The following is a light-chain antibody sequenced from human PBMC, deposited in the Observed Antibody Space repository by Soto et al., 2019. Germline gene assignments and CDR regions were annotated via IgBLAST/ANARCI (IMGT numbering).Light chain of an antibody. Sequence: EWRQSQGTLSLSRGERATRACRAIQSVSSSYLAWYQQKPGQAPRLLIYGASSRATGIPDRFSGSVSGTDFTLTISRLEPEDFAVYHCQQRTTWPLSITYAQGTRLEIK. V-gene: IGKV3D-20*02. J-gene: IGKJ5*01. CDR2: GAS. CDR3: QQRTTWPLSIT. CDR1: QSVSSSY.